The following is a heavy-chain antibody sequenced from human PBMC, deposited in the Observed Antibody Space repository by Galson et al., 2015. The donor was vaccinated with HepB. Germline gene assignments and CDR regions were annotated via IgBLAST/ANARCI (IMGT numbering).Heavy chain of an antibody. CDR1: GFTFSSYS. V-gene: IGHV3-48*01. CDR2: ISSSSSTI. J-gene: IGHJ3*02. D-gene: IGHD2-2*02. Sequence: SLRLSCAASGFTFSSYSMNWVRQAPGKGLEWVSYISSSSSTIYYADSVKGRFTISRDNAKNSLYLQMNSLRAEDTAVYYCARDYCSSTSCYTPHDAFDIWGQGTMVTVSS. CDR3: ARDYCSSTSCYTPHDAFDI.